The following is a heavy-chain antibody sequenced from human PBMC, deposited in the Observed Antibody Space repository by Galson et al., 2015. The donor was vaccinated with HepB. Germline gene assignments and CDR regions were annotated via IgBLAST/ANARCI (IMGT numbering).Heavy chain of an antibody. CDR3: TWSATTSYYFHS. V-gene: IGHV3-15*01. CDR2: IIKGRNVETT. D-gene: IGHD1-7*01. CDR1: GFTFSDAW. Sequence: SLRLSCAASGFTFSDAWMNWVRQAPGKGLEWVGRIIKGRNVETTDIAAAVKGRFIISRDDSKNTLYLQMNSLKTEDTAVYYCTWSATTSYYFHSWGQGTPVTVSS. J-gene: IGHJ4*02.